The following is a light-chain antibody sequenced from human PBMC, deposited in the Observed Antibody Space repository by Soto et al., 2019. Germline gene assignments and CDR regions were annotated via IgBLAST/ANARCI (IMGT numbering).Light chain of an antibody. V-gene: IGKV1-5*03. CDR2: KAS. J-gene: IGKJ1*01. CDR3: HQYNTYSRT. Sequence: DIQMTQSPSTLSASVGDRVTITCRASQSISSWLAWYQQKPGKVPKLLIYKASSLESGVPSRFSGSGSGTEFTLTISSLQPDDFATYYCHQYNTYSRTFGQGTKVEI. CDR1: QSISSW.